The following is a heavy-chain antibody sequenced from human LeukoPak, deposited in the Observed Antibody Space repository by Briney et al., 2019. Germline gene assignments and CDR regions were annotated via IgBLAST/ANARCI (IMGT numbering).Heavy chain of an antibody. CDR3: ARGGRGSGSYFYYYYYYMDV. D-gene: IGHD3-10*01. CDR1: GYTFTSYG. Sequence: ASVKVSCTASGYTFTSYGISWVRQAPGQGLEWMGWISAYNGNTNYAQKLQGRVTMTTDTSTSTAYMELRSLRSDDTAVYYCARGGRGSGSYFYYYYYYMDVWGKGTTVTVSS. J-gene: IGHJ6*03. CDR2: ISAYNGNT. V-gene: IGHV1-18*01.